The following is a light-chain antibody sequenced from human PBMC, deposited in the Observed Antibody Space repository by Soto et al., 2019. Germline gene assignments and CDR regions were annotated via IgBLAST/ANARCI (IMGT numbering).Light chain of an antibody. V-gene: IGKV3-15*01. CDR1: QSVGSN. CDR2: GAS. CDR3: QQYGSSGT. Sequence: EIVMTQSPATLSVSPGERATLSCRASQSVGSNLAWYQQKPGQAPRLLIYGASIRATGVPARFSGSGSGTDFTLTISRLEPEDFAVYYCQQYGSSGTFGQGTKVDIK. J-gene: IGKJ1*01.